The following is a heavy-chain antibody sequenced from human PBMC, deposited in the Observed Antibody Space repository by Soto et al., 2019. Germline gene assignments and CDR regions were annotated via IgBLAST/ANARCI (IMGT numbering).Heavy chain of an antibody. CDR3: ARAPKRWFGESL. J-gene: IGHJ4*02. CDR2: MNPNSGNT. D-gene: IGHD3-10*01. CDR1: GYPFTSSD. Sequence: QVQLVQSGAAVKKPGASVKVSCKASGYPFTSSDINWGRQAAGQGLEWMGWMNPNSGNTGYAQKFQGRVTMTRNTSISQAYMELSSLRSEDTDVYYCARAPKRWFGESLWGQGTLVTVSS. V-gene: IGHV1-8*01.